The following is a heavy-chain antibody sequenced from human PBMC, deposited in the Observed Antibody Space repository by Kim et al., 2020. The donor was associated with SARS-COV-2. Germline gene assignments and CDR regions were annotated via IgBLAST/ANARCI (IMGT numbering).Heavy chain of an antibody. V-gene: IGHV4-30-2*01. Sequence: SETLSLTCAVSGGSISSGGYSWSWIRQPPGKGLEWIGYIYHSGSTYYNPSLKSRVTISVDRSKNQFSLKLSSVTAADTAVYYCARDWDSLSGMDVWGQGTTVTVSS. D-gene: IGHD1-26*01. CDR3: ARDWDSLSGMDV. J-gene: IGHJ6*02. CDR2: IYHSGST. CDR1: GGSISSGGYS.